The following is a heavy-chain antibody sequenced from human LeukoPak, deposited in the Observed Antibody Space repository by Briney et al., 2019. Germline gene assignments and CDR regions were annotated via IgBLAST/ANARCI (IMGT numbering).Heavy chain of an antibody. D-gene: IGHD2-15*01. CDR2: IYSGGGT. Sequence: GGSLRLSCAASGITFSTYAMNWVRQAPGKGLEWVSLIYSGGGTYSADSVKGRFTISRDNAKNSLYLQMNSLRAEDTAVYYCARVIIAHCSGGSCYSSDYYYGMDVWGQGTTVTVSS. J-gene: IGHJ6*02. CDR3: ARVIIAHCSGGSCYSSDYYYGMDV. V-gene: IGHV3-66*01. CDR1: GITFSTYA.